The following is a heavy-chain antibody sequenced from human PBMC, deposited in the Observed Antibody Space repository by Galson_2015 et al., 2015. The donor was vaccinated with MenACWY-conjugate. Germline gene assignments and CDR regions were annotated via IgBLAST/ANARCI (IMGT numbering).Heavy chain of an antibody. Sequence: SVKVSCKASGYIFTTSYIHWVRQAPGQGLEWMGIINPSGGSTNYAKKFQGRVTMTRDTYTSTVYMDLSSLRSEDTAVYFCARVTFYTSGYYFDDWGQGTLVTVSS. D-gene: IGHD6-19*01. J-gene: IGHJ4*02. CDR2: INPSGGST. CDR3: ARVTFYTSGYYFDD. CDR1: GYIFTTSY. V-gene: IGHV1-46*01.